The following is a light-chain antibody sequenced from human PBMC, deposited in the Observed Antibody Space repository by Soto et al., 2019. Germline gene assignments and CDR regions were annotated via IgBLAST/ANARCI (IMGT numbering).Light chain of an antibody. CDR1: YSDIGAYDS. CDR2: GVN. Sequence: QSVLTQPASVSGSPGQSITVSCTGTYSDIGAYDSVSWYQHHPGRAPKLLIYGVNRRPSGISYRFSASTSGNTASLTISGLQAEDEADYYCTSYTNDTQYVLGNGTKVT. CDR3: TSYTNDTQYV. V-gene: IGLV2-14*01. J-gene: IGLJ1*01.